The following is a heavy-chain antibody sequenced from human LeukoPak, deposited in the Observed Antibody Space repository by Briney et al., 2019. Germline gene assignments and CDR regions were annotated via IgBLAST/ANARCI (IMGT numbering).Heavy chain of an antibody. CDR3: AKKWAAYCGGDCYSGDY. Sequence: GGSLRLSCAASGFTFSNYEMNWVRQAPGKGLEWISHISNFGDIVHYADSVKGRFTISRDNSKNTLYLQMNSLRAEDTAVYYCAKKWAAYCGGDCYSGDYWGQGTLVTVSS. J-gene: IGHJ4*02. V-gene: IGHV3-23*01. CDR1: GFTFSNYE. CDR2: ISNFGDIV. D-gene: IGHD2-21*02.